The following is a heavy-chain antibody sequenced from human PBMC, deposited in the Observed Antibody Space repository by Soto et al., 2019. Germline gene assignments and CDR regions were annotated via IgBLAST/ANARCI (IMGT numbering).Heavy chain of an antibody. Sequence: VASVKVSCKASGGTFSSYAISWVRQAPGQGLEWMGGIIPIFGTANYAQKFQGRVTITADESTSTAYMELSSLRSEDTAVYYCASEEQLVGGMDVWGQGTTVTVSS. J-gene: IGHJ6*02. CDR1: GGTFSSYA. D-gene: IGHD6-6*01. CDR3: ASEEQLVGGMDV. CDR2: IIPIFGTA. V-gene: IGHV1-69*13.